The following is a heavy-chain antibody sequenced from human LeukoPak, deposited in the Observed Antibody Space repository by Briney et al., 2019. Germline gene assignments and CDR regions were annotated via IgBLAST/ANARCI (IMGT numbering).Heavy chain of an antibody. CDR1: GFTFSSFA. V-gene: IGHV3-23*01. J-gene: IGHJ4*02. D-gene: IGHD6-19*01. CDR2: ITGSGGGT. Sequence: GESLRLPCAASGFTFSSFAMSWVRQAPGKGLEWVSAITGSGGGTYYADSVKGRFTISRDNSKNTLYLQMNSLRAEDTAVYYCAKRISGWYLVDYWGQGTLVMVSS. CDR3: AKRISGWYLVDY.